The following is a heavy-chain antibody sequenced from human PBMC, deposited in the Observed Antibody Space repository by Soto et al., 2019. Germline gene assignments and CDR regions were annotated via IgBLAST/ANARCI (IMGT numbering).Heavy chain of an antibody. D-gene: IGHD1-26*01. CDR2: ICYSGST. CDR3: ARHVRKEWELYHAFDI. J-gene: IGHJ3*02. Sequence: QLQLQESGPGLVKPSETLSLTCTVSGGSISSSSYYWGWIRQPPGKGLEWIGSICYSGSTYYNPSLKSRVTISVDTSKNQFSLKLSSVTAADTAVYYCARHVRKEWELYHAFDIWGQGTMVTVSS. CDR1: GGSISSSSYY. V-gene: IGHV4-39*01.